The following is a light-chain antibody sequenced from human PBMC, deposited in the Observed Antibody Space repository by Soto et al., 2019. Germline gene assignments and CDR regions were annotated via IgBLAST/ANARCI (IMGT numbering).Light chain of an antibody. CDR1: SSDVDTHNY. CDR3: NSYSSSTSLPYV. J-gene: IGLJ1*01. V-gene: IGLV2-14*01. Sequence: QSVLTQPASVSGSTGQSITISYTATSSDVDTHNYVSWYQQYPGKAPKLMIYEVINRPSGVSNRFSGSKSGNTASLTISALQAEDEADYFCNSYSSSTSLPYVFGTGTKLTVL. CDR2: EVI.